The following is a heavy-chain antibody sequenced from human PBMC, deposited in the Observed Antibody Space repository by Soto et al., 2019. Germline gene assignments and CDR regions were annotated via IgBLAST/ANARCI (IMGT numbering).Heavy chain of an antibody. D-gene: IGHD3-9*01. J-gene: IGHJ6*02. CDR3: VGVILSRGMDV. Sequence: QTLSLTCAISGDSVSGDTAAWILIRQSPSRGLEWLGRTYYKSKWNNDYALSVKSRITISPDTSQNQFSLDLDSVTPEYTAVYYCVGVILSRGMDVWGQGTPVTVSS. CDR1: GDSVSGDTAA. CDR2: TYYKSKWNN. V-gene: IGHV6-1*01.